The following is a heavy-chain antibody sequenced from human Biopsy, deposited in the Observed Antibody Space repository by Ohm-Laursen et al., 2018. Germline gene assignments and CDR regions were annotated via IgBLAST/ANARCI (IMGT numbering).Heavy chain of an antibody. D-gene: IGHD2-15*01. CDR2: INQSGTT. CDR3: GNEVHGRDY. V-gene: IGHV4-34*08. CDR1: GKTFSDYQ. Sequence: QTLSLTCAVFGKTFSDYQWSWIRQPPGKGLEWIGQINQSGTTNYNPSLKSRVSISADASKYEFSLRLTSVTAADTAVYFCGNEVHGRDYWGLGAQVTVSS. J-gene: IGHJ4*02.